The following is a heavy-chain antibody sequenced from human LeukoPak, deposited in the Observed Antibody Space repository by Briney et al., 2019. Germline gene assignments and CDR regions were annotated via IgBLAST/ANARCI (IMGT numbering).Heavy chain of an antibody. J-gene: IGHJ4*02. V-gene: IGHV3-21*01. CDR1: GFTFSSYS. CDR2: ISSSSSYI. CDR3: ARDRPRPYSGSSSPDY. Sequence: GGSLRLSCAASGFTFSSYSMNWVRQAPGKGLEWVSSISSSSSYIYYADSVKGRFTISRDNAKNSLYLQMNSLRAEDTAVYYCARDRPRPYSGSSSPDYWGQGTLVTVSS. D-gene: IGHD1-26*01.